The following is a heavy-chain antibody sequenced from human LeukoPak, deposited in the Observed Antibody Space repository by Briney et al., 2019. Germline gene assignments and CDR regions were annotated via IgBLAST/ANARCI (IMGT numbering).Heavy chain of an antibody. D-gene: IGHD3-22*01. CDR2: ISYSGST. Sequence: SETLSLTCTVSGGSMSSYYWSWIRQPPGKGLEWIGYISYSGSTNYNPSLKSRLTISVDTSNNKCSLKLTSVTAADTAVYYCAGLSTDSSGLYHWFHPWPQGTLVTVSS. J-gene: IGHJ5*02. V-gene: IGHV4-59*08. CDR1: GGSMSSYY. CDR3: AGLSTDSSGLYHWFHP.